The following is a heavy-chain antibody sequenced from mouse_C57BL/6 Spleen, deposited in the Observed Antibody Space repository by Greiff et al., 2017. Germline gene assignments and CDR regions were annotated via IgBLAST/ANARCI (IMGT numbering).Heavy chain of an antibody. Sequence: VQLQQPGAELVMPGASVKLSCKASGYTFTSYWMHWVKQRPGQGLEWIGEIDPSDSYTNYNQKFKGKSTLTVDKSSSTAYMQLSSLASEDSAVCDSARVGGNYRFDYGGQGTTLTVSS. D-gene: IGHD1-1*02. CDR1: GYTFTSYW. CDR2: IDPSDSYT. CDR3: ARVGGNYRFDY. V-gene: IGHV1-69*01. J-gene: IGHJ2*01.